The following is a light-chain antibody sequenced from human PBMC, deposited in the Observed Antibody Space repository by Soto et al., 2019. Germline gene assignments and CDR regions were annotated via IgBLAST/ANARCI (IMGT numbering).Light chain of an antibody. CDR3: CSSTDSYTFV. CDR2: DVS. V-gene: IGLV2-11*01. CDR1: GSDVGGYNY. J-gene: IGLJ1*01. Sequence: QSVLAQPRSVSGCPGQSVTISCTGTGSDVGGYNYVSWYQQHPGKAPRLIIYDVSQRPSGVPDRFSGSKSGNTASLTISGLQAEDEADYSCCSSTDSYTFVFGTGTKVTVL.